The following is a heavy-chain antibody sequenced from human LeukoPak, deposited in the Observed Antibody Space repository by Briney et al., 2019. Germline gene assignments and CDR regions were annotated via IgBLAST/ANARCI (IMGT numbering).Heavy chain of an antibody. CDR1: GGSISSSSYY. V-gene: IGHV4-39*01. J-gene: IGHJ5*02. Sequence: SETLSLTCTVSGGSISSSSYYWGWIRQPPGKGLEWIGSIYYSGSTYYNPSLKSRVTISVDTSKNQFSPKLSSVTAADTAVYYCARADTNPFVWSGYTNWFDPWGQGTLVTVSS. CDR3: ARADTNPFVWSGYTNWFDP. CDR2: IYYSGST. D-gene: IGHD3-3*01.